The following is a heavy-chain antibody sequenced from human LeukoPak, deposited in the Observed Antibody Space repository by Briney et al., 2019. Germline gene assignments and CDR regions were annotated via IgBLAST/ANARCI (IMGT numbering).Heavy chain of an antibody. D-gene: IGHD4-11*01. V-gene: IGHV3-48*01. J-gene: IGHJ5*02. CDR3: AKDPINYDYSPNWFDP. Sequence: PGGSLRLSCAASGFTFSSYSMNWVRQAPGKGLEWLSYITGGSSTITYYADSVKGRFTISRDNSKNTLYLQMNSLRAEDTAVYYCAKDPINYDYSPNWFDPWGQGTLVTVSS. CDR2: ITGGSSTIT. CDR1: GFTFSSYS.